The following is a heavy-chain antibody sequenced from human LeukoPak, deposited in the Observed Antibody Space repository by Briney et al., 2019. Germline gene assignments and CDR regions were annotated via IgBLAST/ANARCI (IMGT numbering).Heavy chain of an antibody. V-gene: IGHV1-46*01. CDR3: ARDLGVVTAIHSQYYFDY. CDR2: INPSGGST. J-gene: IGHJ4*02. CDR1: GYTFTSYY. Sequence: ASVKVSCKASGYTFTSYYMHWVRLAPGQGLEWMGIINPSGGSTSYAQKFQGRVTMTRDTPTSTVYMELSSLRSEDTAVYYCARDLGVVTAIHSQYYFDYWGQGTLVTVSS. D-gene: IGHD2-21*02.